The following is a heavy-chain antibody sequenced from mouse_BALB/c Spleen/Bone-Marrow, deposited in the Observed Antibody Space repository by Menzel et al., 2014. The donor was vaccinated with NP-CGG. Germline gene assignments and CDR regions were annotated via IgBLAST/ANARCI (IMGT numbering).Heavy chain of an antibody. V-gene: IGHV3-8*02. Sequence: EVKVVESGPSLVKPSQTLSLTCSVTGDSITSGYRNWIRKFPGNKLEYMGYISYSGSTYYNPSLKSRISITRDTSKNQYYLQLNSVTTEDTATYYCAITTVVATDYWGQGTSVTVSS. CDR1: GDSITSGY. CDR2: ISYSGST. J-gene: IGHJ4*01. CDR3: AITTVVATDY. D-gene: IGHD1-1*01.